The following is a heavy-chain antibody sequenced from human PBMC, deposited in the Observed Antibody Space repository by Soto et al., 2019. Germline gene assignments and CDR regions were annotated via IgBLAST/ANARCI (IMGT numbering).Heavy chain of an antibody. Sequence: QVQLQESGPGLVKPSETLSLTCTVSGGSISNYYWNWIRQSPGKGLEWIGYIYSSGSTHYNPSLQNRVTISIDTSKHQVSLNVNSVTAADTAVYYCARDHPHSYGVYYFDYWGQGTPVTVSS. D-gene: IGHD5-18*01. J-gene: IGHJ4*02. CDR2: IYSSGST. CDR1: GGSISNYY. CDR3: ARDHPHSYGVYYFDY. V-gene: IGHV4-59*01.